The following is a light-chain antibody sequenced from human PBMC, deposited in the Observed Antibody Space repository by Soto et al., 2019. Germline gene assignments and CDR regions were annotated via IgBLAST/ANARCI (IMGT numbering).Light chain of an antibody. V-gene: IGLV2-8*01. Sequence: QSVLTQPPSASGSPGQSVPISCTGTKSDIGVYDFVSWYQHHPGKAPRLIIYEVVQRPSGVPDRFSGSKSGNTASLTVSGLQAADEADYFCKSYAGSNTYVFGSGTKLTVL. CDR1: KSDIGVYDF. J-gene: IGLJ1*01. CDR2: EVV. CDR3: KSYAGSNTYV.